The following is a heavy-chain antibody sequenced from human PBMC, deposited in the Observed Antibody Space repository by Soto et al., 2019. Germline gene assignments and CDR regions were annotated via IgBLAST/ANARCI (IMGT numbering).Heavy chain of an antibody. Sequence: GGSLRLSCAASGFTFSNAWMNWVRQAPGKGLEWVGRIKSKTDGGTTDYAAPVKGRFTISRDDSKNTLYLQMNSLKTDDTALYYCARERSGTAMANYFDYWGQGTLVTVSS. CDR1: GFTFSNAW. V-gene: IGHV3-15*07. CDR2: IKSKTDGGTT. J-gene: IGHJ4*02. CDR3: ARERSGTAMANYFDY. D-gene: IGHD5-18*01.